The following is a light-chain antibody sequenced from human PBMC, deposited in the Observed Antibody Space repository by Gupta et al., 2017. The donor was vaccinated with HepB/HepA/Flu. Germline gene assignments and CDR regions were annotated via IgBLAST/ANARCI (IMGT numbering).Light chain of an antibody. Sequence: ELVLTQSPAALSLSPGERATLSCRASQSVSSSYLAWYQQKPGQAPRLLIYGASSRATGIPDRFSGSGSGTDSTLTISRLEPEDFAVYYCQQYGSSPFTFGPGTKVDIK. J-gene: IGKJ3*01. CDR3: QQYGSSPFT. CDR2: GAS. V-gene: IGKV3-20*01. CDR1: QSVSSSY.